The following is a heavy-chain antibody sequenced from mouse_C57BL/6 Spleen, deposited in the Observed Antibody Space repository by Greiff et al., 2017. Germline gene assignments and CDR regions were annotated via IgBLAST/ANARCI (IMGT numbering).Heavy chain of an antibody. CDR1: GYSFTDYN. Sequence: QLVESGPELVKPGASVKISCKASGYSFTDYNMNWVKQSNGKSLEWIGVINPNYGTTSYNQKFKGKATLTVDQSSSTAYMQLNSLTSEDSAVYYCARSNYGSSNWYFDVWGTGTTVTVSS. CDR2: INPNYGTT. D-gene: IGHD1-1*01. CDR3: ARSNYGSSNWYFDV. V-gene: IGHV1-39*01. J-gene: IGHJ1*03.